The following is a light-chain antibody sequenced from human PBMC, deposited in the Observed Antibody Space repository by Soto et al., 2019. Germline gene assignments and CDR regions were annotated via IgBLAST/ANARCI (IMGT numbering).Light chain of an antibody. Sequence: QSVLTQPASVSGSPGQSITISCTGTSSDVGVYKYVSWYQQYPGKAPKLIIYDVSYRPSGVSNRFSGSKSGNTASLTISGLQAEDEGDYYCSSYTSSSTLVVFGGGTKLTVL. J-gene: IGLJ2*01. CDR2: DVS. CDR3: SSYTSSSTLVV. V-gene: IGLV2-14*01. CDR1: SSDVGVYKY.